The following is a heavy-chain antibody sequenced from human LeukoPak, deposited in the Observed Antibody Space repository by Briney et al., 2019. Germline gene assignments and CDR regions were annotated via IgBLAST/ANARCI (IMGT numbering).Heavy chain of an antibody. J-gene: IGHJ6*03. V-gene: IGHV3-21*01. Sequence: GGSLRPSCAASGFTFTSYAMTWVRQAPGKGLEWVSSISSSSSYIYYADSVKGRFTISRDNAKNSLYLQMNSLRAEDTAVYYCARHESGYYYYYYMDVWGKGTTVTVSS. D-gene: IGHD6-25*01. CDR2: ISSSSSYI. CDR1: GFTFTSYA. CDR3: ARHESGYYYYYYMDV.